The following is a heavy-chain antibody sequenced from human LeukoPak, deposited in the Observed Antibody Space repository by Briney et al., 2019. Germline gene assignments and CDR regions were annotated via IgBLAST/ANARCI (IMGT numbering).Heavy chain of an antibody. Sequence: SETLSLTCTVSGGSISSYYWSWIRQPAGKGLEWIGRIYTSGSTNYNPSLKSRVTMSVHTSKNQFSLKLSSVTAADTAVYYCARDPVVPATSMQFDWYFDLWGRGTLITVSS. J-gene: IGHJ2*01. V-gene: IGHV4-4*07. CDR3: ARDPVVPATSMQFDWYFDL. CDR1: GGSISSYY. CDR2: IYTSGST. D-gene: IGHD2-15*01.